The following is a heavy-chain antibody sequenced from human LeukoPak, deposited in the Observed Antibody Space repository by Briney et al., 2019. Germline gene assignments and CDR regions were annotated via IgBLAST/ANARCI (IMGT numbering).Heavy chain of an antibody. J-gene: IGHJ4*02. V-gene: IGHV1-8*01. CDR1: GYTFTSYD. Sequence: ASVKVSRKASGYTFTSYDINWVRQATGQGLEWMGWMNPNSGNTGYSQKFQGRVTMTRNTSISTAYMELSSLRSDDTAVYYCATSRQIAVAGRSCFDYWGQGTLVTVSS. CDR3: ATSRQIAVAGRSCFDY. D-gene: IGHD6-19*01. CDR2: MNPNSGNT.